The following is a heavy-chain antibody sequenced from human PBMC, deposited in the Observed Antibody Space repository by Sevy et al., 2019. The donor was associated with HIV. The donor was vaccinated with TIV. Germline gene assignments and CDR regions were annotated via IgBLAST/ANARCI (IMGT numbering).Heavy chain of an antibody. CDR2: IAYDDGSNR. CDR3: ARDSGYCGGDCFGPGGY. Sequence: EGSLRLSCAASGFTFSSYALHWVRQAPGKALEWVAVIAYDDGSNRNYADSVKGRFTISRDNSKNTVYLQMNSLRPEDRAVYYCARDSGYCGGDCFGPGGYWGQGTLVTVSS. D-gene: IGHD2-21*02. V-gene: IGHV3-30-3*01. J-gene: IGHJ4*02. CDR1: GFTFSSYA.